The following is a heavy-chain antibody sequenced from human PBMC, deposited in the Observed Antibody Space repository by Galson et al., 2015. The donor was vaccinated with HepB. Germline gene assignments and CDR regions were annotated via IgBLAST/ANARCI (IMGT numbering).Heavy chain of an antibody. V-gene: IGHV3-48*01. J-gene: IGHJ4*02. Sequence: SLRLSCAASGFRFYSYSMNWVRQTPGKGLEWVSYISSSSSIINYADSVKGRLTISRDNAKNSLYLQMNSLRAEDTAVYYCARASDLVYWGQGTLVTVSS. CDR1: GFRFYSYS. CDR3: ARASDLVY. CDR2: ISSSSSII. D-gene: IGHD2-2*01.